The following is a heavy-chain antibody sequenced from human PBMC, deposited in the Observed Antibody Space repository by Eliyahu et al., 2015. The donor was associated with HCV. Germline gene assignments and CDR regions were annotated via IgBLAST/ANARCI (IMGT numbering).Heavy chain of an antibody. Sequence: QVQLQQWGAGLLKPSETLSLTCAVYGGSFSGYYWSWIRQPPGKGLEWIGEINHSGEAPTTTSLKSRVTISVDTSKNQFSLKLSSVTAADTAVYYCARAWRGYSGPTRGWFDPWGQGTLVTVSS. V-gene: IGHV4-34*01. J-gene: IGHJ5*02. CDR3: ARAWRGYSGPTRGWFDP. D-gene: IGHD5-12*01. CDR1: GGSFSGYY. CDR2: INHSGEAP.